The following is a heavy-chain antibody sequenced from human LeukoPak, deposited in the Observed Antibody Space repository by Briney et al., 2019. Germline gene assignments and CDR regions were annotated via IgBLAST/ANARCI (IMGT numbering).Heavy chain of an antibody. V-gene: IGHV4-31*03. CDR2: IYYSGST. J-gene: IGHJ5*02. D-gene: IGHD1-14*01. Sequence: SETLSLTCTVSGGSISSGGYYWSWIRQHPGKGLEWIGYIYYSGSTYYNPSLKSRVTLSVDTSKNQFSLKLASVTAADTAVYYCAKLSPNRWFDPWGQGILLTVSS. CDR3: AKLSPNRWFDP. CDR1: GGSISSGGYY.